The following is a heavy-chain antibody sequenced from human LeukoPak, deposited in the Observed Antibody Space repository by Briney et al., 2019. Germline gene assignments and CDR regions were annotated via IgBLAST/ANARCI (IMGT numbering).Heavy chain of an antibody. J-gene: IGHJ4*02. CDR2: TSSSDDGK. Sequence: GGTLRLSCAASGFTFYIYGMSWVRRAPGKGLEWVSATSSSDDGKYYADSVRGRFTISRDNSRNTMYLQMNSLRAEDAAVYYCAKAPVTSCRGAFCYPFDSWGQGTLVTVSS. CDR3: AKAPVTSCRGAFCYPFDS. D-gene: IGHD2-15*01. V-gene: IGHV3-23*01. CDR1: GFTFYIYG.